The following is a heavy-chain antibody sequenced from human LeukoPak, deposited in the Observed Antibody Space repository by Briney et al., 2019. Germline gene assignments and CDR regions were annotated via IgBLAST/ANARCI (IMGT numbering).Heavy chain of an antibody. Sequence: PSETLSLTCTVSGGSISSYYWSWIRQPAGKGLEWIGRIYTSGSTNYNPSLKSRVTMSVDTSKNQFSLKLSSVTAADTAVYYCARVRRNWNYEVDAFDIWGQGTMATVSS. D-gene: IGHD1-7*01. V-gene: IGHV4-4*07. CDR2: IYTSGST. J-gene: IGHJ3*02. CDR1: GGSISSYY. CDR3: ARVRRNWNYEVDAFDI.